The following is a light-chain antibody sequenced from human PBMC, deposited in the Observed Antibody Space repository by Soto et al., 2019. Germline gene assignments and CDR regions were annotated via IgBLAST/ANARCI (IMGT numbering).Light chain of an antibody. CDR1: QSISSY. V-gene: IGKV1-39*01. Sequence: DIQMTQSPSSLSASVGDRVTITCRASQSISSYLNWYQQKPGKAPTLLIYAASSLQSGVPSRFSGSGSGRDFTLTISSLQPEDFATYYCQQSYSTPITFGQGTRLEIK. CDR3: QQSYSTPIT. J-gene: IGKJ5*01. CDR2: AAS.